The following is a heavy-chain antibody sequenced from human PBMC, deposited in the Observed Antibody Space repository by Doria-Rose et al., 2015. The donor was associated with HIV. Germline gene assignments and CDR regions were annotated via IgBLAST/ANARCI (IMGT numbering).Heavy chain of an antibody. Sequence: VQLLESGPGLVRPSQTQSLTCTVSGDSISSGDSFWSWIRQPPGKGPEWIGSISSSGTTYYYPSLSVRLTISLDASKNQFSLTLNSVTAADTAVYYCARARNYGFPHFFDFWGQGTLVTVSS. CDR1: GDSISSGDSF. D-gene: IGHD3-10*01. CDR2: ISSSGTT. CDR3: ARARNYGFPHFFDF. V-gene: IGHV4-30-4*01. J-gene: IGHJ4*02.